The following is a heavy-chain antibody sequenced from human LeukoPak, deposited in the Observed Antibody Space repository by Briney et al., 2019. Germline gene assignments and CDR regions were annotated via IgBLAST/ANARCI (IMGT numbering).Heavy chain of an antibody. V-gene: IGHV3-48*01. CDR3: ARDFKYAMDN. CDR2: IGISSGNT. Sequence: GGSLRLSCAASGFTFSDYSMNWVRQAPGKGLEWISYIGISSGNTKYADSVKGRFTISGDKAKNSLYLQMNSLRAEDTAVYYCARDFKYAMDNWGQGTVVSVSS. J-gene: IGHJ4*02. D-gene: IGHD2-2*01. CDR1: GFTFSDYS.